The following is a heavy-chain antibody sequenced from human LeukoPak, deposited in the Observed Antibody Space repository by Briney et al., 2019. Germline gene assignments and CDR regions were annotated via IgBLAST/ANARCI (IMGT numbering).Heavy chain of an antibody. CDR1: GFTFDDYA. D-gene: IGHD3-10*01. CDR3: AKASMVRGVIDY. J-gene: IGHJ4*02. V-gene: IGHV3-9*01. CDR2: ISWNSGSI. Sequence: GGSLRLSCAASGFTFDDYAMHWVRQAPGKGLEWVSGISWNSGSIGYADSVKGRFTISRDNAKNSLYLQMNSLRAEDTALYYCAKASMVRGVIDYWGQGTLVTVSS.